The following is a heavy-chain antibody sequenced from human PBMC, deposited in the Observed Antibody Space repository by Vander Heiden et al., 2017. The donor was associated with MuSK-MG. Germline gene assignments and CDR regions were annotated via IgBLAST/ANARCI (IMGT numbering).Heavy chain of an antibody. CDR3: AKDGNYDILTGYYPDY. CDR1: GLTFSSYA. D-gene: IGHD3-9*01. Sequence: EVQLLESGGGLVQPGGSLSLSCAASGLTFSSYAMSWVRQAPGKGLEWVSAIRGSGGSTYYADSVKGRFTISRDNSKNTLYLQMNSLRAEDTAVYYCAKDGNYDILTGYYPDYWGQGTLVTVSS. CDR2: IRGSGGST. J-gene: IGHJ4*02. V-gene: IGHV3-23*01.